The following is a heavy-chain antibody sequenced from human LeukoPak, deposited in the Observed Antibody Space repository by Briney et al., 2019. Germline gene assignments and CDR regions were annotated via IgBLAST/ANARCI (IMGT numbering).Heavy chain of an antibody. CDR3: ARDRSVTTTLGWFDP. V-gene: IGHV3-30-3*01. J-gene: IGHJ5*02. D-gene: IGHD4-17*01. CDR2: ISYDGSNK. CDR1: GLTFSSYA. Sequence: PGGSLRLSCAASGLTFSSYAMHWVRQAPGKGLEWVAVISYDGSNKYYADSVKGRFTISRDNSKNTLYLQMNSLRAEDTAVYYCARDRSVTTTLGWFDPWGQGTLVTVSS.